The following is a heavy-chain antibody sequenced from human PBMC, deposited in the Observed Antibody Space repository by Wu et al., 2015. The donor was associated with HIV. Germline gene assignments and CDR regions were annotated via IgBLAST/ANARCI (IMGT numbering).Heavy chain of an antibody. V-gene: IGHV1-2*02. Sequence: QVQLVQSGAEVKKPGALVKVSCKASGYPFTGYYIHWVRQAPGQGLEWMGWINPDSGDTNYAQEFQGRVTMTRDTSISTAYMEVSRLKSDDTAVYYCARGPPHDGMDVWGQGTTVHRLL. J-gene: IGHJ6*02. D-gene: IGHD1-14*01. CDR3: ARGPPHDGMDV. CDR2: INPDSGDT. CDR1: GYPFTGYY.